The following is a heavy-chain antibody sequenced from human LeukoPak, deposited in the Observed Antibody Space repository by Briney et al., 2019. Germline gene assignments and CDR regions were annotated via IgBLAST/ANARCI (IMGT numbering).Heavy chain of an antibody. CDR2: ICSGGST. Sequence: GGSLRLSCAASGFTVSSDYMSWVRQAPGKGLEWVSVICSGGSTYYADSVKGRFTISRDNSKNTLYLQMNSLRAEDTAVYYCAREHRGSYIDYWGQGTLVTVSS. CDR1: GFTVSSDY. J-gene: IGHJ4*02. CDR3: AREHRGSYIDY. D-gene: IGHD1-26*01. V-gene: IGHV3-66*01.